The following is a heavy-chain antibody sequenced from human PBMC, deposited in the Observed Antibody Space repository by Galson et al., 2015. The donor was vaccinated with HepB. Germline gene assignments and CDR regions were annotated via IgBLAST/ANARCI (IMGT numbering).Heavy chain of an antibody. J-gene: IGHJ5*02. V-gene: IGHV5-51*03. CDR1: GYSFTCYW. Sequence: QSGAEVKKPGESLKISCKGSGYSFTCYWIGWVRQMPGKGLEWMGIIYPGDSDTRYSPSFQGQVTISADKSISTAYLQWSSLKASDTAMYYCARGGPDYDFSGYWFDPWGQGTLATVSS. CDR3: ARGGPDYDFSGYWFDP. CDR2: IYPGDSDT. D-gene: IGHD3-3*01.